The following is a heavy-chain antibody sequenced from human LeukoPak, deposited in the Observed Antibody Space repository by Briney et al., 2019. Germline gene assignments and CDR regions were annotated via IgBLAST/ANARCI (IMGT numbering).Heavy chain of an antibody. CDR3: ARESEQWLADAFDI. J-gene: IGHJ3*02. D-gene: IGHD6-19*01. Sequence: GASVKVSCKASGYTFTSYNINWVRQATGQGLEWMGWMNPNSGNTGYAQKFQGRVTMTRNTSISTAYMEVSSLRSEDTAVYYCARESEQWLADAFDIWGQGTMVTVSS. V-gene: IGHV1-8*01. CDR2: MNPNSGNT. CDR1: GYTFTSYN.